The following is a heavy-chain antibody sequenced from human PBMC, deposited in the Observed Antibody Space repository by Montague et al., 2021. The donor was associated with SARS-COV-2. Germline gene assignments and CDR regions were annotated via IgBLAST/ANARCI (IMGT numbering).Heavy chain of an antibody. J-gene: IGHJ6*02. V-gene: IGHV3-30*04. CDR2: ISSDDGSNK. CDR3: ARDPRSGSYFYYYGMDV. Sequence: SLRLSCATSGFTFSFYAMHWVRQAPGKGLEWVSLISSDDGSNKYYADSVKGRFTISRDNSKYTLYLEMNGLRPEDTAVYFCARDPRSGSYFYYYGMDVWGQGTTVTVSS. D-gene: IGHD3-3*01. CDR1: GFTFSFYA.